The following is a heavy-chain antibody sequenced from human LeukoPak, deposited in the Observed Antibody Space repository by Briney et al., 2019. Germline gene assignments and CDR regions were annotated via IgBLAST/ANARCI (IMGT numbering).Heavy chain of an antibody. CDR3: ARDQIHNWFDP. CDR1: GGSISSYY. V-gene: IGHV4-39*07. Sequence: SETLSLTCTVSGGSISSYYWSWIRQPPGKGLEWIGSIYYSGNTYYNPSLKSRVTISVDTSKNQFSLKLSSVTAADTAVYYCARDQIHNWFDPWGQGTLVTVSS. J-gene: IGHJ5*02. CDR2: IYYSGNT.